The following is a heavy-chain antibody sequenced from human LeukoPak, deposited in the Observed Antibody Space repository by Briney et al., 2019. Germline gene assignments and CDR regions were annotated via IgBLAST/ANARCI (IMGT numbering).Heavy chain of an antibody. CDR3: ARVSDSSGYFQSAFDI. J-gene: IGHJ3*02. D-gene: IGHD3-22*01. CDR2: ISSSSSTI. Sequence: GGSLRLSCAASGFTFSSYAMHWVRQAPGKGLEWVSYISSSSSTIYYADSVKGRFTISRDNAKNSLYLQMNSLRAEDTAVYYCARVSDSSGYFQSAFDIWGQGTMVTVSS. CDR1: GFTFSSYA. V-gene: IGHV3-48*01.